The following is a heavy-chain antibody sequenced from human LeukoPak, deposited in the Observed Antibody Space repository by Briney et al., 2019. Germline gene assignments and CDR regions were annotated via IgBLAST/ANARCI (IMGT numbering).Heavy chain of an antibody. Sequence: ASVKLSCKASGGTFSSYAISWVRQAPGQGLEWMGGIIPIFGTANYAQKFQGRVTIPADESTSTAYMELSSLRSEDTAVYYCASSGHLGYCSSTSCYTDYWGQGTLVSVSS. CDR1: GGTFSSYA. CDR2: IIPIFGTA. J-gene: IGHJ4*02. D-gene: IGHD2-2*02. CDR3: ASSGHLGYCSSTSCYTDY. V-gene: IGHV1-69*01.